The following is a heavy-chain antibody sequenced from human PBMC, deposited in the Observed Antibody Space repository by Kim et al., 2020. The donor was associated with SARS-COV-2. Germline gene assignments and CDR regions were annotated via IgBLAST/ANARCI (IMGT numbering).Heavy chain of an antibody. D-gene: IGHD3-9*01. Sequence: GGSLRRSCAASEFTVSSYAMSWVRQAPGKGLQWVSGISGRGGSTYYADSVKGRFTVSRDNSKNTLFLQMNSLGAEDTAVYYCAKGRHDILTDHDYWGQGTLVTVSS. J-gene: IGHJ4*02. CDR2: ISGRGGST. CDR1: EFTVSSYA. CDR3: AKGRHDILTDHDY. V-gene: IGHV3-23*01.